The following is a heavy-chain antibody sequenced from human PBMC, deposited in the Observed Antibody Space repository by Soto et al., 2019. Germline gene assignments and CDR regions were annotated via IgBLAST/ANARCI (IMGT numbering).Heavy chain of an antibody. V-gene: IGHV4-31*03. D-gene: IGHD3-10*01. CDR1: GVSMRSGGYY. CDR2: TYYSGST. J-gene: IGHJ3*02. CDR3: AREEAGAFDI. Sequence: SETLSLTCTVSGVSMRSGGYYRTWIRQHPGKGLEWIGYTYYSGSTYYNPSLKSRLTISVDTSKNQFSLRLSSVTAADTAVYYCAREEAGAFDIWGQGTMVTVSS.